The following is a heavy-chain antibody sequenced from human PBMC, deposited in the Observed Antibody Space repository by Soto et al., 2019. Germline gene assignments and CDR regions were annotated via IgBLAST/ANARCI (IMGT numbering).Heavy chain of an antibody. CDR1: GGSISNYY. CDR3: VRDYLLNGFDP. Sequence: KPSETLSLTCTVSGGSISNYYWTWVRQPPGKGLEWIGYVYYSGSTNYNPSLESRVTISIDASKNQFSLKMKSVTAADTAVYYCVRDYLLNGFDPWGQGALVTVYS. V-gene: IGHV4-59*01. CDR2: VYYSGST. D-gene: IGHD2-15*01. J-gene: IGHJ5*02.